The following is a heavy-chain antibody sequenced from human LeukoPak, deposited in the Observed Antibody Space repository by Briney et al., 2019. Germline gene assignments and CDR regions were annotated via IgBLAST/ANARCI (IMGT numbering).Heavy chain of an antibody. J-gene: IGHJ5*01. V-gene: IGHV3-30*14. CDR1: GFAFSNFA. CDR3: AREKFDS. Sequence: GGSLKLSCAASGFAFSNFAMHWVRQAPGRGLEWVAVVSYEGTIKYYADSAKGRFTISRDNSGNIISLQMNNLTTDDTATYYCAREKFDSWGQGALVTVSP. CDR2: VSYEGTIK.